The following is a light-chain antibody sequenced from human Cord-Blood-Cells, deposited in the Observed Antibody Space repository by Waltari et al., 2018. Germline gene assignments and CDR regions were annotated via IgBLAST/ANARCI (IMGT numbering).Light chain of an antibody. CDR2: KAS. CDR3: QQYNSYSGT. J-gene: IGKJ1*01. Sequence: DIHMIQSPSTLSASVGDRVTITCRASQSISSWLAWYRQKPEKAPKLLIYKASSLESGVPSRFSGRGSGTEFTLTISSLQPDDFATYYCQQYNSYSGTFGQGTKVEIK. CDR1: QSISSW. V-gene: IGKV1-5*03.